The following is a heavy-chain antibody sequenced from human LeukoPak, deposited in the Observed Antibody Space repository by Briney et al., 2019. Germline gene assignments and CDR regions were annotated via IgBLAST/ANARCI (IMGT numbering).Heavy chain of an antibody. V-gene: IGHV3-23*01. D-gene: IGHD2-15*01. Sequence: QTGGSLRLSCAASGFTFSSYAMSWVRQAPGKELEWVSAISGSGGSTYYADSVKGRFTISRDNSKNTLYLQMNSLRAEDTAVYYCAKDGVVVAAYFFDYWGQGTLVTVSS. J-gene: IGHJ4*02. CDR3: AKDGVVVAAYFFDY. CDR1: GFTFSSYA. CDR2: ISGSGGST.